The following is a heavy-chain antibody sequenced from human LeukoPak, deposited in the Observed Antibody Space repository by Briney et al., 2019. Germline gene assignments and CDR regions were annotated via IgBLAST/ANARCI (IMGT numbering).Heavy chain of an antibody. CDR2: IYHSGST. Sequence: SETLSLTCTVSGGSISSGSYYWSWIRQPPGKGLEWIGYIYHSGSTYYNPSLKSRVTISVDRSKNQFSLKLSSVTAADTAVYYCARDRGYGSGVTDVWGQGTTVTVSS. V-gene: IGHV4-30-2*01. J-gene: IGHJ6*02. CDR3: ARDRGYGSGVTDV. D-gene: IGHD3-10*01. CDR1: GGSISSGSYY.